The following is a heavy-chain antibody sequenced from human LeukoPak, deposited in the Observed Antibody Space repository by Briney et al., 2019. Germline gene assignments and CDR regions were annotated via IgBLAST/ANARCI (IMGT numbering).Heavy chain of an antibody. CDR2: ISSSGSTI. J-gene: IGHJ4*02. V-gene: IGHV3-48*03. Sequence: PGGSLRLSCAASGFTFSSYEMNWVRQAPGKGLEWVSYISSSGSTIYYADSEKGRFTISRDNAKNSLYLQMDSLRAEDTAVYYCARDGVSYYYDSSGGYYFDYWGQGTLVTVSS. CDR3: ARDGVSYYYDSSGGYYFDY. CDR1: GFTFSSYE. D-gene: IGHD3-22*01.